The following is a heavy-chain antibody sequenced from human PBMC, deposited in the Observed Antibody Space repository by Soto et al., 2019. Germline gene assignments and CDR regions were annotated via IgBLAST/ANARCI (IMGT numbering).Heavy chain of an antibody. CDR1: GYTFTSYY. CDR2: INPSGGST. J-gene: IGHJ3*02. Sequence: QVQLVQSGAEVKKPGASVKVSCKASGYTFTSYYMHWVRQAPGQGLEWMGIINPSGGSTSYAQKFQGRVTMTRDTSTSTVYMELSSLRCEDTAVYYCARGWRGVTSKRQGAFHIWGQGTMVTVSS. D-gene: IGHD1-1*01. V-gene: IGHV1-46*01. CDR3: ARGWRGVTSKRQGAFHI.